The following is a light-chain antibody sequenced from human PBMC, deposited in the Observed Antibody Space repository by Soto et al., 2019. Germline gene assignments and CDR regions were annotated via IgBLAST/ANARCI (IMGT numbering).Light chain of an antibody. CDR3: QQLDNYPRT. CDR2: DAS. CDR1: QSISTW. V-gene: IGKV1-5*01. Sequence: DIQMTQSPSTLSASVGDRVTITCRASQSISTWLAWYQQKPGKAPKLLIYDASSLESGVPSRFGGGGSGTEFTLTISSLQPDDFATYYCQQLDNYPRTFGQGTKVDIK. J-gene: IGKJ1*01.